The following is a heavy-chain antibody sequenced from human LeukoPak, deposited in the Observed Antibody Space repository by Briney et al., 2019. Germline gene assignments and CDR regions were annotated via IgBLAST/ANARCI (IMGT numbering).Heavy chain of an antibody. J-gene: IGHJ4*02. CDR1: GGSFSGYY. Sequence: SETLSLTCAVYGGSFSGYYWSWIRQPPGKGLEWIGEINHSGSTNYNPSLKSRVTISVDTSKNQFSLKLSSVTAADTAVYYCVRGGYSSSAYWGQGTLVTVSS. V-gene: IGHV4-34*01. CDR3: VRGGYSSSAY. CDR2: INHSGST. D-gene: IGHD6-6*01.